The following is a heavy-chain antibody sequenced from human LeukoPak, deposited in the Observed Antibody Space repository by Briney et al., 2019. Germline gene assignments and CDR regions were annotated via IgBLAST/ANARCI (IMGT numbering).Heavy chain of an antibody. D-gene: IGHD3-10*01. Sequence: GGSLRLSCAASGFTVSSNYMSWVRQAPGKGLEWVSAISGSGGSTYYADSVKGRFTISRDNSKNTLYLQMNSLRAEDTAVYYCAKDGSGRSGSYYGYWGQGTLVTVSS. CDR1: GFTVSSNY. CDR2: ISGSGGST. V-gene: IGHV3-23*01. CDR3: AKDGSGRSGSYYGY. J-gene: IGHJ4*02.